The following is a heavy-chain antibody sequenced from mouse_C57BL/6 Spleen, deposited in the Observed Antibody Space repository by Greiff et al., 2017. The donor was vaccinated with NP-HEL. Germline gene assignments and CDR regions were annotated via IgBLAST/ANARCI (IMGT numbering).Heavy chain of an antibody. CDR3: ARSPYDYDGFFDY. CDR1: GYAFSSSW. J-gene: IGHJ2*01. CDR2: IYPGDGDT. D-gene: IGHD2-4*01. Sequence: QVQLQQSGPELVKPGASVKISCKASGYAFSSSWMNWVKQRPGKGLEWIGRIYPGDGDTNYNGKFKGKATLTADKSSSTAYMQLSSLTSEDSAVYFCARSPYDYDGFFDYWGQGTTLTVSS. V-gene: IGHV1-82*01.